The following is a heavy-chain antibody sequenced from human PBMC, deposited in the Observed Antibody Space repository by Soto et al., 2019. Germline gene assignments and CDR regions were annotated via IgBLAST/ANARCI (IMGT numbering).Heavy chain of an antibody. CDR2: IKQDGSEK. J-gene: IGHJ4*02. CDR3: ASEGRIAAAGKVGY. CDR1: GFTFSSYW. Sequence: GGSLRLSCAASGFTFSSYWMSWVRQAPGKGLEWVANIKQDGSEKYYVDSVKGRFTISRDNAKNSLYLQMNSLRAEDTAVYYCASEGRIAAAGKVGYWGQGTLVTVSS. V-gene: IGHV3-7*01. D-gene: IGHD6-13*01.